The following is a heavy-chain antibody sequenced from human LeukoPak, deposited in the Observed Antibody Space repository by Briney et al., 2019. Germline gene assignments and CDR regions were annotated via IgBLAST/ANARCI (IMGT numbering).Heavy chain of an antibody. CDR1: GGSISSRNW. Sequence: SGTLSLTCAVSGGSISSRNWWCWVRQPPGKGLEWIGEIYHSGSTNYNASLQSRVSISVDKSKNQFSLKLTAVTAADTAMYYCAMTLSEYSSSPAIWGQGTLVTVSS. V-gene: IGHV4-4*02. CDR3: AMTLSEYSSSPAI. CDR2: IYHSGST. J-gene: IGHJ4*02. D-gene: IGHD6-13*01.